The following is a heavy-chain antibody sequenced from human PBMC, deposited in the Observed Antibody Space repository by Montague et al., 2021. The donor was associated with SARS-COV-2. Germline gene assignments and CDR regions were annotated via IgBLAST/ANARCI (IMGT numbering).Heavy chain of an antibody. CDR3: AREAYNRGDFDF. J-gene: IGHJ4*02. V-gene: IGHV3-74*01. Sequence: SLRLSCAASVLTFNNYWMHLVRQVPRKGLLWVSRNNMDVSSTTYADSXKGRFTISRDNAKNTLYLQVNSLRDDDTAVYYCAREAYNRGDFDFWGQGTLVTVSS. CDR1: VLTFNNYW. CDR2: NNMDVSST. D-gene: IGHD3-10*01.